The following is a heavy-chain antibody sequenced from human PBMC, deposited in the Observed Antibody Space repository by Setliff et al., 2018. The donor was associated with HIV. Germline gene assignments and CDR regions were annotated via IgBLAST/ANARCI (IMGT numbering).Heavy chain of an antibody. V-gene: IGHV1-18*01. CDR2: ISAYNGNT. CDR3: ARGYSAAGTLYYSGMDV. Sequence: ASVQVSCKASGYTFTSYGISWVRQAPGQGLEWMGWISAYNGNTNYAPKLQGRVTMTTDTSTSTAYIELRSLRSDDTAVYYCARGYSAAGTLYYSGMDVWGQGTTVTVSS. J-gene: IGHJ6*02. CDR1: GYTFTSYG. D-gene: IGHD6-13*01.